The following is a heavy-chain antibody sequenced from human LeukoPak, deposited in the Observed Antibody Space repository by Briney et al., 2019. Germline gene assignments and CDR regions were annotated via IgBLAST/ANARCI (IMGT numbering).Heavy chain of an antibody. V-gene: IGHV1-46*03. CDR2: VYPSAGTS. CDR3: VREYHGGYFDF. CDR1: GYIFTSYY. Sequence: GASVKVSCKASGYIFTSYYMHWVRQGPGQGVEWLGVVYPSAGTSDPAQRFRARITLSDDTSTSTAYMELRSLKSEDTAIYFCVREYHGGYFDFWGQGTLVTVSS. J-gene: IGHJ4*02. D-gene: IGHD3-16*01.